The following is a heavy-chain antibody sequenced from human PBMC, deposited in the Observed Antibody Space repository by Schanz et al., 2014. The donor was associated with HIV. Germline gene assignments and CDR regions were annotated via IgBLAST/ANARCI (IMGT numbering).Heavy chain of an antibody. Sequence: QVQLQQWGAGLLKPSETLSLTCAVYGGSFSDYYWSWIRQPPGKGLEWIGEINHSGSTNYNPSLSSRVTISVDTSKRQFSLKLSSVTAADTAVYYCARVGGRSPTPKYFDLWGRGTLVTVSS. J-gene: IGHJ2*01. D-gene: IGHD3-16*01. CDR3: ARVGGRSPTPKYFDL. CDR1: GGSFSDYY. V-gene: IGHV4-34*01. CDR2: INHSGST.